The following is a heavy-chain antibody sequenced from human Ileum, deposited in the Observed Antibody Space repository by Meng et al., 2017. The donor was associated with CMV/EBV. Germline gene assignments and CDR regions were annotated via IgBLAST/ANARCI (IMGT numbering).Heavy chain of an antibody. CDR1: GGTFNNDR. Sequence: SVKVSCKASGGTFNNDRISWVRQAPGQGLEWMGGIIPSRGTANYAQKFQDRVTITADRSTSTACMALSSLRSEDTAVYYCAREWSTIFGVVPQPLWFDPWGQGTLVTVSS. CDR2: IIPSRGTA. CDR3: AREWSTIFGVVPQPLWFDP. J-gene: IGHJ5*02. D-gene: IGHD3-3*01. V-gene: IGHV1-69*10.